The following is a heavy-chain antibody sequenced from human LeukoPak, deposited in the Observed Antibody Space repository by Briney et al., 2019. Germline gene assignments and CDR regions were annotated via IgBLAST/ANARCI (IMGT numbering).Heavy chain of an antibody. V-gene: IGHV3-33*01. CDR1: GFTFSSYG. J-gene: IGHJ3*02. CDR3: VTVDRDAFDI. CDR2: IWYDGSNK. Sequence: GGSLRLSCAASGFTFSSYGMHWVRQAPGRGLEWVAVIWYDGSNKYYADSVKGRFTISSDNSKNTLYLQMNSLRAEDTAVYYCVTVDRDAFDIWGQGTMVTVSS.